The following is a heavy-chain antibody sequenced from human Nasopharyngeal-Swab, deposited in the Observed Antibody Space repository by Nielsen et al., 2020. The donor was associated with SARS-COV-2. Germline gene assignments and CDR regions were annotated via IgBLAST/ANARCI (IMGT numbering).Heavy chain of an antibody. Sequence: GSLRLSCKGSGYSFTSQWIAWVRQMPGKGLEWMGISYPGDSDTRISPSFQGQVTISADKSISTAYLQWSSLKASDTAMYYCARGGSGSYIDYWGQGTLVTVSS. D-gene: IGHD3-10*01. J-gene: IGHJ4*02. CDR2: SYPGDSDT. V-gene: IGHV5-51*01. CDR3: ARGGSGSYIDY. CDR1: GYSFTSQW.